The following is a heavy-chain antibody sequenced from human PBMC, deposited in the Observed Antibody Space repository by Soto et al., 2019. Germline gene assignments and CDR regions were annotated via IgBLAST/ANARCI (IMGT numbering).Heavy chain of an antibody. J-gene: IGHJ4*02. CDR1: GGSISSGGYY. D-gene: IGHD3-22*01. V-gene: IGHV4-31*03. Sequence: SETLSLTCTVSGGSISSGGYYWSWIRQHPGKGLEWIGYIYYSGSTYYNPSLKSRVTISVDTSKNQFSLKLSSVTAADTAVYYCARCDDSSGLYYFDYWGQGTLVTVSS. CDR2: IYYSGST. CDR3: ARCDDSSGLYYFDY.